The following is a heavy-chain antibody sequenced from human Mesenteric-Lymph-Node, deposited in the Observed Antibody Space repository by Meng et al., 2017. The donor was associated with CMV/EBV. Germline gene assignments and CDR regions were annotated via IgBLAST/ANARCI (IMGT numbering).Heavy chain of an antibody. CDR1: GFSLSTRGVG. Sequence: STFSGFSLSTRGVGVRWLRQPPGKALEWLALIYWDDDKYYNPSLKSRLTITKDTSKNQVVLTMTNMDPVDTATYYCAHRRGSSRFDYWGQGTLVTVSS. V-gene: IGHV2-5*02. J-gene: IGHJ4*02. CDR3: AHRRGSSRFDY. D-gene: IGHD1-26*01. CDR2: IYWDDDK.